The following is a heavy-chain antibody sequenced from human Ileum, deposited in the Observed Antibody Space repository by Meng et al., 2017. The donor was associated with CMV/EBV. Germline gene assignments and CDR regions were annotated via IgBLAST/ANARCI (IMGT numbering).Heavy chain of an antibody. J-gene: IGHJ4*02. CDR3: ARLKFWTGEDYY. V-gene: IGHV3-66*02. Sequence: SCKASGFTFSSYWMHWVRQAPGKGLEWVSVMYGSGSTYYADSVKGRFTISRDNSKNTLFLQMNSLRGEDTAVYYCARLKFWTGEDYYWGQGTLVTVSS. CDR2: MYGSGST. CDR1: GFTFSSYW. D-gene: IGHD3/OR15-3a*01.